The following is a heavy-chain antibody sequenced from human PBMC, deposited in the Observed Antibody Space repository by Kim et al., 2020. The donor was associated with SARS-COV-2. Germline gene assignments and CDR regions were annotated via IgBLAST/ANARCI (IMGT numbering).Heavy chain of an antibody. J-gene: IGHJ4*02. Sequence: NYAQKFQERVTITRDMSTSTAYMELSSLRSEDTAVYYCAADERWELEFDYWGQGTLVTVSS. V-gene: IGHV1-58*01. CDR3: AADERWELEFDY. D-gene: IGHD1-26*01.